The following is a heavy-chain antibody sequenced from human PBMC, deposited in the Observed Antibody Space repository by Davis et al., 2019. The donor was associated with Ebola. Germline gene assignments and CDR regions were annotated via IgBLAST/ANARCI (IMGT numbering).Heavy chain of an antibody. J-gene: IGHJ4*02. CDR2: ITSSSTYI. CDR3: AKDQPEILFIGYY. Sequence: GGSLRLSCAASGFTFSSYSMNWVRQAPGKGLEWVSSITSSSTYIYYADSVKGRFTIYRDNAKNTLYLQMNSLRAEDTAVYYCAKDQPEILFIGYYWGQGTPVTVSP. D-gene: IGHD3-9*01. V-gene: IGHV3-21*04. CDR1: GFTFSSYS.